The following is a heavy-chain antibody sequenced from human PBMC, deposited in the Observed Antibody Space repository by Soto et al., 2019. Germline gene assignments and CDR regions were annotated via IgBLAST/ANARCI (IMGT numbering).Heavy chain of an antibody. V-gene: IGHV4-31*03. D-gene: IGHD3-22*01. Sequence: PSETLSLTCTVSGGSISSGGYYWSWIRQHPGKGLEWIGYIYYSGSTYYNPSLKSRVTISVDTSKNQFSLKLSSVTAADTAVYYCARETGDYDDSSGYPYYFDYWGQGTRVTGSA. CDR3: ARETGDYDDSSGYPYYFDY. J-gene: IGHJ4*02. CDR2: IYYSGST. CDR1: GGSISSGGYY.